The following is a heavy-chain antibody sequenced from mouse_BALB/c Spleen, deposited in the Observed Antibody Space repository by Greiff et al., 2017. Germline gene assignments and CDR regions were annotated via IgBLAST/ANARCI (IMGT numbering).Heavy chain of an antibody. V-gene: IGHV5-4*02. CDR2: ISDGGSYT. Sequence: VMLVESGGGLVKPGGSLKLSCAASGFTFSDYYMYWVRQTPEKRLEWVATISDGGSYTYYPDSVKGRFTISRDNAKNNLYLQMSSLKSEDTAMYYCARDGTGRFAYWGQGTLVTVSA. CDR3: ARDGTGRFAY. J-gene: IGHJ3*01. CDR1: GFTFSDYY. D-gene: IGHD3-1*01.